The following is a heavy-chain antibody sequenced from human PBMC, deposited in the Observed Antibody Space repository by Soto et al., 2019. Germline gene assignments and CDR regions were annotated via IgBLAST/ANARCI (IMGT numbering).Heavy chain of an antibody. CDR2: IIPISGTA. CDR3: ARGGAQWLVSDY. CDR1: GGTFSSYA. Sequence: SVKVSCKASGGTFSSYAISWVRQAPGQGLEWMGGIIPISGTANYAQKFQGGVTITADESTSTAYMELRSLRSDDTAVYYCARGGAQWLVSDYWGQGTLVTVSS. J-gene: IGHJ4*02. V-gene: IGHV1-69*13. D-gene: IGHD6-19*01.